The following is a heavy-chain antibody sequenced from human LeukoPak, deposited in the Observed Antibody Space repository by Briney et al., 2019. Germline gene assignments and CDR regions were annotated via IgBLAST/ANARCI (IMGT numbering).Heavy chain of an antibody. Sequence: GGSLRLSCAASGFTFSSYAMHWVRQAPGKGLEWVAVISYDGSNKYYADSVKGRFTISRDNSKNTLYLQMNSLRAEDTAVYYCARELTGIAAAGRELYFDYWGQGTLVTVSS. D-gene: IGHD6-13*01. V-gene: IGHV3-30*04. CDR1: GFTFSSYA. CDR2: ISYDGSNK. CDR3: ARELTGIAAAGRELYFDY. J-gene: IGHJ4*02.